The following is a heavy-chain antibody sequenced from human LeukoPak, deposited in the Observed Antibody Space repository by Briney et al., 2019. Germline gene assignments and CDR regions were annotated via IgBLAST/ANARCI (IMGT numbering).Heavy chain of an antibody. CDR1: GGTFSSYA. V-gene: IGHV1-69*13. CDR3: ARDIVGDIVVVPAAI. CDR2: IIPIFGTA. D-gene: IGHD2-2*01. J-gene: IGHJ4*02. Sequence: ASVKVSCKASGGTFSSYAISWVRQAPGQGLEWMGGIIPIFGTANYAQKFQGRVTITADESTSTAYMELSSLRSEDTAVYYCARDIVGDIVVVPAAIWGQGTLVTVSP.